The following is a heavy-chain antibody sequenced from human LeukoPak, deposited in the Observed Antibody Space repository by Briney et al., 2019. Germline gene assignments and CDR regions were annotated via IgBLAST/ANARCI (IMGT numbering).Heavy chain of an antibody. J-gene: IGHJ4*02. CDR1: GFTFSGYW. Sequence: GGSLRLSCAASGFTFSGYWMHWVRQAPGKGLVWVSRINSDGSSINYADSVKGRFTISRDNAKSTLYLQMNSLRAEDTAVYYCARAGSTWYEDYWGQGTLVTVSS. CDR2: INSDGSSI. CDR3: ARAGSTWYEDY. V-gene: IGHV3-74*01. D-gene: IGHD6-13*01.